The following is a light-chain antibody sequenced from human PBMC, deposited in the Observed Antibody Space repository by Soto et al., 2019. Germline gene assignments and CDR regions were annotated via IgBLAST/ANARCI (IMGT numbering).Light chain of an antibody. CDR1: QTVSNTY. CDR2: GAS. CDR3: QQYGALPPT. J-gene: IGKJ4*01. V-gene: IGKV3-20*01. Sequence: EIVLTQFPGALSLSPGERVTLSCRASQTVSNTYLAWYQQKSGQAPKFLIYGASNRATGIPDRFSGSGSGTDFTLTISRLEPEDFAVYYWQQYGALPPTFGGGTKVEI.